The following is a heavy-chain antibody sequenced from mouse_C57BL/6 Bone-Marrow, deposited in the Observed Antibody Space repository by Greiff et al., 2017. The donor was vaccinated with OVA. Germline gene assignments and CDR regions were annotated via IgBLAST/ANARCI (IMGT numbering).Heavy chain of an antibody. CDR2: INPSSGYT. D-gene: IGHD1-1*01. Sequence: VQLQQSGAELARPGASVKMSCKASGYTFTSYTMHWVKQRPGQGLEWIGYINPSSGYTKYNQKFKDKATLTADKSSSTAYMQLSSLTSEDSAVYYCARSHYYGSSAVAYGGQGTLVTVSA. CDR1: GYTFTSYT. J-gene: IGHJ3*01. V-gene: IGHV1-4*01. CDR3: ARSHYYGSSAVAY.